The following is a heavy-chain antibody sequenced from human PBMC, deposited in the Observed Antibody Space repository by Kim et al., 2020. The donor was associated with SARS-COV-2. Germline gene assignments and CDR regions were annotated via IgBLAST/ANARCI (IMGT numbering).Heavy chain of an antibody. CDR1: GFTFSSYA. CDR3: AKDLHYDILTGYYEWILDY. CDR2: ISGSGGST. D-gene: IGHD3-9*01. J-gene: IGHJ4*02. Sequence: GGSLRLSCAASGFTFSSYAMSWVRQAPGKGLEWVSAISGSGGSTYYADSVKGRFTISRDNSKNTLYLQMNSLRAEDTAVYYCAKDLHYDILTGYYEWILDYWGQGTLVTVSS. V-gene: IGHV3-23*01.